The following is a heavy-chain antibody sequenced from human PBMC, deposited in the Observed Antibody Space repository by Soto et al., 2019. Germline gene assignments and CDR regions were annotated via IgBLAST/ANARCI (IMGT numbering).Heavy chain of an antibody. Sequence: GGSLRLSCAASGFTFNSYTMSWVRQAPGKGLEWVSSISGSGGTTYYADSVKGRFTISRDNSKNTLYLQMNSLRAEDTAVYYCARVLRPYYYYGMDVWGQGTTVTVSS. CDR3: ARVLRPYYYYGMDV. J-gene: IGHJ6*02. CDR2: ISGSGGTT. D-gene: IGHD6-6*01. CDR1: GFTFNSYT. V-gene: IGHV3-23*01.